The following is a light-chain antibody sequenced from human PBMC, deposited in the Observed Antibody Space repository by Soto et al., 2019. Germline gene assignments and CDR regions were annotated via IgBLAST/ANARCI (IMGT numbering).Light chain of an antibody. V-gene: IGKV3D-20*01. Sequence: EIVLTQSPDTLSLTPGERATLSCGASQSVDSSYVAWYQQKPGLAPRLLMFDASSRATGIPDRFSGSGSGTDFTLTISRLEPEDLAIYYCQEYSDWPTWTFGQGTKVDI. CDR1: QSVDSSY. J-gene: IGKJ1*01. CDR3: QEYSDWPTWT. CDR2: DAS.